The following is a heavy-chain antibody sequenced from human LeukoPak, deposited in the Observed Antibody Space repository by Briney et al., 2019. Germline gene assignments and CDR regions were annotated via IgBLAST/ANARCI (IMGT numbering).Heavy chain of an antibody. J-gene: IGHJ6*02. D-gene: IGHD4-17*01. CDR3: AKDHYGDFFRGMDV. CDR1: GFTFGSYG. Sequence: PGGSLSLSCAAPGFTFGSYGMHWVRQTPGKGLEWVAVLSYDGSNEYYADSVKGRFTISRDNSKNTVYLQMNSVRAEDTAVYYCAKDHYGDFFRGMDVWGQGTTVTVSS. CDR2: LSYDGSNE. V-gene: IGHV3-30*18.